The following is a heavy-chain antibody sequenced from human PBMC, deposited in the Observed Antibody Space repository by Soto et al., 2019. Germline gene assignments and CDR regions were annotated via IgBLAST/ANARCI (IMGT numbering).Heavy chain of an antibody. CDR3: AKETKWPGV. D-gene: IGHD5-12*01. V-gene: IGHV3-23*01. CDR2: ISRSGGTT. Sequence: GGSLRLSCAASGFTFSTYTMTWVRQAPGKGLEWVSGISRSGGTTYYADSVKGRFTISRDNSKNTLYLQLNSLRAEDTAVYYCAKETKWPGVWGQGTMVTVSS. J-gene: IGHJ3*01. CDR1: GFTFSTYT.